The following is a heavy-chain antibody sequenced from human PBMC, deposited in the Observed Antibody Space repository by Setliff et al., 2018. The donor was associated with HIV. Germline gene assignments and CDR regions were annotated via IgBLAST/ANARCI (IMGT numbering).Heavy chain of an antibody. D-gene: IGHD3-3*01. J-gene: IGHJ5*02. Sequence: SGESLKISCQGSGYIFTSYWIGWVRQMPGKGLEWMGIISPDDSDTRYSPSFQGQVTISVDKSTSTAYLQWSSLKASDSAIYYCARHFGISYRSPFDPWGQGTLVTVSS. V-gene: IGHV5-51*01. CDR1: GYIFTSYW. CDR2: ISPDDSDT. CDR3: ARHFGISYRSPFDP.